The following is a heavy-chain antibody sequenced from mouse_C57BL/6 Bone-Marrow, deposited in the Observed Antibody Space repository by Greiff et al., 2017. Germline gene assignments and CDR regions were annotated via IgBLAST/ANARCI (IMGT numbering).Heavy chain of an antibody. CDR3: AREDYYSNYLYNAMDY. CDR1: GYTFTSYW. D-gene: IGHD2-5*01. Sequence: QVQLKQPGAELVKPGASVKMSCKASGYTFTSYWITWVKQRPGQGLEWIGDIYPGSGSTIYNEKFKSKATLTVDTSSSTAYMQLSSLTSEDSAVYYCAREDYYSNYLYNAMDYWGQGTSVTVSA. V-gene: IGHV1-55*01. CDR2: IYPGSGST. J-gene: IGHJ4*01.